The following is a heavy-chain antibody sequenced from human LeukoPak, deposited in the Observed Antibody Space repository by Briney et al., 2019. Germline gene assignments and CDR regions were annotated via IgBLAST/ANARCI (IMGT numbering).Heavy chain of an antibody. D-gene: IGHD6-19*01. V-gene: IGHV4-34*01. J-gene: IGHJ5*02. CDR2: INHSGST. CDR1: GGSFSGYY. CDR3: ARGRIRYSSGSNVGRFDP. Sequence: SETLSLTCAVYGGSFSGYYWSWIRQPPGKGLEWIGEINHSGSTNYNPSLKSRVTISVDTSKNQFSLKLSSVTAADTAVYYCARGRIRYSSGSNVGRFDPWGQGTLVTVS.